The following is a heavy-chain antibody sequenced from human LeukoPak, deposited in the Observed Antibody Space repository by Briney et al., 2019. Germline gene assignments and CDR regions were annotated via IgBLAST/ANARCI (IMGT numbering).Heavy chain of an antibody. J-gene: IGHJ4*02. Sequence: GGSLRLSCAASGFTFSSYAMLWVRQAPGKGLEWVAVIWYDGSNKYYADSVKGRSTISRDNSKNTLYLQMNSLRADDTAVYYCAKVTDSSGYFPSDYWGQGTLVTVSS. CDR2: IWYDGSNK. CDR3: AKVTDSSGYFPSDY. V-gene: IGHV3-33*06. CDR1: GFTFSSYA. D-gene: IGHD3-22*01.